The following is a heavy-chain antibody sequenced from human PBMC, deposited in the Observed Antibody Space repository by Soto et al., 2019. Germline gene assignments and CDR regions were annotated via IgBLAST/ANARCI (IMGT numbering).Heavy chain of an antibody. J-gene: IGHJ4*02. CDR1: GFPFSSNG. V-gene: IGHV3-7*04. CDR2: IKEDGSAK. Sequence: EVQLVESGGGLVQPGGSLRLSCAAAGFPFSSNGMSWVRQAPGKGLEWVATIKEDGSAKYYVDSVKGRFTISRDNATNSMFLQMNSLRAEDTAVYYCARGGFWGQGTLVTVPS. CDR3: ARGGF.